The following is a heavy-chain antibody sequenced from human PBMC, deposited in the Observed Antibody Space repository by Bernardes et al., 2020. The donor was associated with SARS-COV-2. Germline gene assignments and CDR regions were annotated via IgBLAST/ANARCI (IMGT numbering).Heavy chain of an antibody. V-gene: IGHV3-30*03. CDR3: ARGPYYDFWTNWFDP. CDR1: GFTFSTYG. Sequence: GVLRLSCAASGFTFSTYGMHWVRQAPGKGLEWVAFISYDGSNKYYADSVKGRFTISRDNSKNTLYLQMNSLRAEDTAVYYCARGPYYDFWTNWFDPWGQGTLVTVSS. J-gene: IGHJ5*02. D-gene: IGHD3-3*01. CDR2: ISYDGSNK.